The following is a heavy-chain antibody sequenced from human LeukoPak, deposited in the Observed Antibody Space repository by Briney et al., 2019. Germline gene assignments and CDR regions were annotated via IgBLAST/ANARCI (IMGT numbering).Heavy chain of an antibody. CDR3: ARGSGTMIDY. D-gene: IGHD1/OR15-1a*01. CDR2: IYHSGST. V-gene: IGHV4-38-2*02. CDR1: GYSISSGYY. Sequence: SETLSLTCTVSGYSISSGYYWGWIRQPPGKGLEWIGSIYHSGSTYYNPSLKSRVTISVDTSKNHFSLKLSSVTAADTAVYYCARGSGTMIDYWGQGTLVTVSS. J-gene: IGHJ4*02.